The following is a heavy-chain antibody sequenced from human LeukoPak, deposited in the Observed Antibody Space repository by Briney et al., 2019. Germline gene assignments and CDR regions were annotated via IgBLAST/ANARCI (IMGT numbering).Heavy chain of an antibody. Sequence: ASVKVSCKASGYTFTSYAMNWVRQAPGQGLEWMGWINTNTGNPTYAQGFTGRFVFSLDTSVSTAYLQISSLKAEDTAVYYCARDKKVERWLQLGGNWFDPWGQGTLVTVSS. CDR3: ARDKKVERWLQLGGNWFDP. V-gene: IGHV7-4-1*02. J-gene: IGHJ5*02. D-gene: IGHD5-24*01. CDR1: GYTFTSYA. CDR2: INTNTGNP.